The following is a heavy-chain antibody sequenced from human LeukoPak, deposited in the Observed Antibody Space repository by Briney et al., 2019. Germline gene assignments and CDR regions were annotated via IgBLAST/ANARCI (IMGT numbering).Heavy chain of an antibody. CDR1: GFSFSDYY. Sequence: KPGPSLRPSCAASGFSFSDYYTRWISQAPRKWLGWGSYISISSSYTNYADSVKGRFTISRDNAKNSLYLQMNSLRAEDTAVYYCAKMATVTTRNYFDYWGQGTLVTVSS. CDR3: AKMATVTTRNYFDY. CDR2: ISISSSYT. J-gene: IGHJ4*02. V-gene: IGHV3-11*06. D-gene: IGHD4-17*01.